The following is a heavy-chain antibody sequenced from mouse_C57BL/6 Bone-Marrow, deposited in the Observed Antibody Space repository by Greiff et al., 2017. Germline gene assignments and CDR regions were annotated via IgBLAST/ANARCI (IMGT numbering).Heavy chain of an antibody. CDR2: ISDGGSYT. J-gene: IGHJ3*01. Sequence: EVMLVESGGGLVKPGGSLKLSCAASGFTFSSYAMSWVRQTPEKRLEWVATISDGGSYTYYPDNVKGRFTISRDNAKNNLYLQMSHLKSEDTAMYYCARGCERAYWGQGTLVTVSA. CDR3: ARGCERAY. CDR1: GFTFSSYA. V-gene: IGHV5-4*03.